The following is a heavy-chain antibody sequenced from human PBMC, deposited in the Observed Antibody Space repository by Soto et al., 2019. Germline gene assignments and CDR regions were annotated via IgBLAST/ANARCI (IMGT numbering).Heavy chain of an antibody. Sequence: EVQLVQSGGGLVKPGGSLRLSCAASGFTFGDPPRNWFRQAPGKGLEWVGRFKSKSDGGATDFAAAVRGRFTISRDAATNTLTLQTDRLKTEDTAVYYCIAGLNTKCAQALDYWGQGTLVSVSS. CDR3: IAGLNTKCAQALDY. CDR1: GFTFGDPP. CDR2: FKSKSDGGAT. J-gene: IGHJ4*01. V-gene: IGHV3-15*07.